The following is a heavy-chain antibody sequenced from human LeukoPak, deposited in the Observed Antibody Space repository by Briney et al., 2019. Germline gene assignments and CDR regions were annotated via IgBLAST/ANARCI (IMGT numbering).Heavy chain of an antibody. V-gene: IGHV1-2*06. CDR1: GYRFTGYF. CDR3: ARDGQWELPLTYFDY. CDR2: INPNSGAT. J-gene: IGHJ4*02. Sequence: ASVKVSCKASGYRFTGYFMHWVRQAPGQGLEWMGRINPNSGATNYAQKFQGRVTMTRDTSISTAYMELRSLRSDDTAVYYCARDGQWELPLTYFDYWGQGTLVTVSS. D-gene: IGHD1-26*01.